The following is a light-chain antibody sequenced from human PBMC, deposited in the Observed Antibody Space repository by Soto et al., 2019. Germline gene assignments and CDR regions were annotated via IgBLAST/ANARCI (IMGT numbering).Light chain of an antibody. Sequence: QAVVTQPPSASGTPGQRVTISCSGSSSNIGSNLVNWYQQLPGTAPKLLMYSNDQRPSGVPDRFSGSKSGTSASLAISGLQSEDEADYYCAAWDDSLIGVLFGGETKVTVL. CDR1: SSNIGSNL. CDR2: SND. J-gene: IGLJ2*01. CDR3: AAWDDSLIGVL. V-gene: IGLV1-44*01.